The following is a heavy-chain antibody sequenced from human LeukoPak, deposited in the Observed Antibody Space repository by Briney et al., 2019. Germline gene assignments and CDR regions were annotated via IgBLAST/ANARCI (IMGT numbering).Heavy chain of an antibody. CDR3: ARHDSFIPY. CDR1: GFTFSDYA. V-gene: IGHV3-23*01. D-gene: IGHD5-18*01. J-gene: IGHJ4*02. CDR2: ISDSGRAT. Sequence: GGSLRLSCAASGFTFSDYAMSWVRQAPGKGLEWVAGISDSGRATYYADSVRGRFTISRDISKNMVYLQLNNLRAEDTALYFCARHDSFIPYWGQGTLVSVSS.